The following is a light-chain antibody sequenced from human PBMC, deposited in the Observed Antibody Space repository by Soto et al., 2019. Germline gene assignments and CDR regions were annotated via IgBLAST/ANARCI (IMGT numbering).Light chain of an antibody. CDR1: QSVSSY. J-gene: IGKJ4*01. V-gene: IGKV3-11*01. CDR3: QQRSNWPQLT. CDR2: DAS. Sequence: IVVSLSPATLSLSKGERASLSCRASQSVSSYLAWYQQKPGQAPRLLIYDASNRATGIPARFSGSGSGTDFTLTISSLEPEDFAVYYCQQRSNWPQLTFGGGTKVAIK.